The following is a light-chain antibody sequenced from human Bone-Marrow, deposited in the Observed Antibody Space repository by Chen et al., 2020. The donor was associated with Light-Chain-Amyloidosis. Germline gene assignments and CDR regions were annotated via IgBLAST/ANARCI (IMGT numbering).Light chain of an antibody. CDR1: NIGYTS. CDR3: QVWDRSSDRPV. V-gene: IGLV3-21*02. J-gene: IGLJ3*02. Sequence: SYVLTQPSSVSVAPGQPATIACGGNNIGYTSVHWYQQTPGQAPLLVFYDDSDRPSGIPERLSGANSGNTATLTISRVEAGDEADYYCQVWDRSSDRPVFGGGTKLPVL. CDR2: DDS.